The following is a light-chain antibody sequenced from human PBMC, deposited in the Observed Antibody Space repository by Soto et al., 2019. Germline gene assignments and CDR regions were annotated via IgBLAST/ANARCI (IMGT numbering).Light chain of an antibody. CDR3: QPYDNWPPP. V-gene: IGKV3-15*01. Sequence: EIVMTQSPATLSVSPGERATLSCRASQGVSNNLAWYQQRPGRSPRLLIYATSTRATGIPARFSGSGSGTEFTLTISSLQSEDFAVYYCQPYDNWPPPFGQGTRLEIK. J-gene: IGKJ5*01. CDR2: ATS. CDR1: QGVSNN.